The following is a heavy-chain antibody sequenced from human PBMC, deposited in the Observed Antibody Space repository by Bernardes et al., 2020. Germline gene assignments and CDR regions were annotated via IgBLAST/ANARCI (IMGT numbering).Heavy chain of an antibody. Sequence: GGSLRLSCAASGFTFSGSAMHWVRQASGKGLEWVGRIRSKANSYATAYAASVKGRFTISRDDSKNTAYLQMNSLKTEDTAVYYCTVGAVATVYYYYYGMDVWGQGTTVTVSS. CDR3: TVGAVATVYYYYYGMDV. D-gene: IGHD6-19*01. CDR1: GFTFSGSA. V-gene: IGHV3-73*01. CDR2: IRSKANSYAT. J-gene: IGHJ6*02.